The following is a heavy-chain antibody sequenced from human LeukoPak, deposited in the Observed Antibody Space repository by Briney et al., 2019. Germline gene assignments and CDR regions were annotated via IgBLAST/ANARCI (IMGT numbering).Heavy chain of an antibody. CDR1: GYTFTSYY. V-gene: IGHV1-18*04. Sequence: ASVKVSCKASGYTFTSYYMHWVRQAPGQGLEWMGWISAYNGNTNYAQKLQGRVTMTTDTSTSTAYMELRSLRSDDTAVYYCARPAYYDSSGYYWEDYWGQGTLVTVSS. CDR2: ISAYNGNT. CDR3: ARPAYYDSSGYYWEDY. D-gene: IGHD3-22*01. J-gene: IGHJ4*02.